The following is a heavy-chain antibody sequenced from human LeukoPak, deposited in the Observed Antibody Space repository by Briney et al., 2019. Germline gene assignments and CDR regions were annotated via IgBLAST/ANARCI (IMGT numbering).Heavy chain of an antibody. D-gene: IGHD5-24*01. Sequence: GGSLRLSCAASGFTFSSYAMSWVRQAPGKGLEWVSAISGSGGSTYYADSVKGRFTISRDNSKNTLYLQMNSLRAEDTAVYYCARDTTGRWYFDYWGQGTLVTVSS. V-gene: IGHV3-23*01. CDR2: ISGSGGST. CDR1: GFTFSSYA. J-gene: IGHJ4*02. CDR3: ARDTTGRWYFDY.